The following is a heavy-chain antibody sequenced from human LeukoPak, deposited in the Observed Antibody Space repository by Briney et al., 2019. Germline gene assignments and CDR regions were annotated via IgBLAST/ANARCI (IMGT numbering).Heavy chain of an antibody. J-gene: IGHJ4*02. CDR2: ISGSGGST. V-gene: IGHV3-23*01. D-gene: IGHD3-22*01. Sequence: GGSLRLSCAASGFTFSSYAMSWARQAPGKGLEWVSAISGSGGSTYYADSVKGRFTISRDNSKNTLYLQMNSLRAEDTAVYYCAKDTSTDYYDSSGYIDYWGQGTLVTVSS. CDR1: GFTFSSYA. CDR3: AKDTSTDYYDSSGYIDY.